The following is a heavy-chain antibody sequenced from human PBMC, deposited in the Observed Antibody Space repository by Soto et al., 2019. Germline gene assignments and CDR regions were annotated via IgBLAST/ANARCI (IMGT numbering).Heavy chain of an antibody. V-gene: IGHV1-18*01. CDR3: AREYGMDV. Sequence: QVQLVQSGAEVKKPGASVNVSCKASGYSFHTYAISWVRQAPGQGLEWVGWISVNNVNTNYAQKFQGRVTLTRDTSTKTAFMELRSLTGDDTAVYYCAREYGMDVWGQGTTVTVSS. J-gene: IGHJ6*02. CDR2: ISVNNVNT. CDR1: GYSFHTYA.